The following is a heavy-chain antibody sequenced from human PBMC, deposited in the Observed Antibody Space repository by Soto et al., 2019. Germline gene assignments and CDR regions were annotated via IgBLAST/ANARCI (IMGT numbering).Heavy chain of an antibody. J-gene: IGHJ2*01. Sequence: QITLKESGPTLVKPTQTLTLTCTFSGFSLSTSGVGVGWIRQPPGKALEWLALIYWDDDKRYSPSLKSRLTIPKHTSKNRVVLTMTNMDPVDTATYYCAHSATVTYLELYFDLWGRGTLVTVSS. D-gene: IGHD4-17*01. CDR2: IYWDDDK. CDR3: AHSATVTYLELYFDL. V-gene: IGHV2-5*02. CDR1: GFSLSTSGVG.